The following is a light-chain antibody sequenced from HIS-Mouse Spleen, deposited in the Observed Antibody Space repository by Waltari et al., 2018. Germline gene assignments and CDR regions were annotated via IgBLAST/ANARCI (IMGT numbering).Light chain of an antibody. Sequence: EIVMTQSPATLSVSPGERATLSYRASQSVSSNLAWHQQKPGQAPRLLIYGAYTRATGIPARFSGSGSGTEFTLTISSLQSEDFAVYYCQQYNNWPSGTFGQGTKVEIK. CDR2: GAY. J-gene: IGKJ1*01. V-gene: IGKV3-15*01. CDR3: QQYNNWPSGT. CDR1: QSVSSN.